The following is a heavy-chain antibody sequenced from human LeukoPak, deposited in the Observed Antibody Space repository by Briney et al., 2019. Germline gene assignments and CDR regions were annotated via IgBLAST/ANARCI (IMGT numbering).Heavy chain of an antibody. Sequence: PGGSLRLSCATSGFTFSDYAVSWVRQATGKGLEWVSGIAGVGGTTHYADFARGRFTISRDDSRNTLHLLMNNLRAEDTAVYYCVKGLEQVAGYYIQAFENWGQGTLVPVSS. J-gene: IGHJ4*02. V-gene: IGHV3-23*01. D-gene: IGHD3-22*01. CDR2: IAGVGGTT. CDR3: VKGLEQVAGYYIQAFEN. CDR1: GFTFSDYA.